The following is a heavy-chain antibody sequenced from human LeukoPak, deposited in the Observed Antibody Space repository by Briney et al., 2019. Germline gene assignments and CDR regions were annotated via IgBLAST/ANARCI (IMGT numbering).Heavy chain of an antibody. CDR2: FGTRSTSI. J-gene: IGHJ4*02. CDR3: AKDHDSYDSSGYYCDY. Sequence: GGSLRLSCTASGFTFSGYSMNWIRQAPGKGLEWVSSFGTRSTSIYRAGSVKGRFTISRDNSKNTLYLQMNSLRAEDTAVYYCAKDHDSYDSSGYYCDYWGQGTLVTVSS. D-gene: IGHD3-22*01. V-gene: IGHV3-21*01. CDR1: GFTFSGYS.